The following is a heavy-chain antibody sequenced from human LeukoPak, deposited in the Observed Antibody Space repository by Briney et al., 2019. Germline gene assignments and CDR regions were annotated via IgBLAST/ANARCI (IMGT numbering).Heavy chain of an antibody. CDR3: ARIRDGYNDPYDI. Sequence: ASVKVSCKASGYTFSNYYLHWVRQAPGQGLEWMGLINPTAGNTYYAQRFQGRVTMTRNTSTSTVYMELSSLRSEDTAVYYCARIRDGYNDPYDIWGQGTMVTVPS. J-gene: IGHJ3*02. CDR2: INPTAGNT. D-gene: IGHD5-24*01. CDR1: GYTFSNYY. V-gene: IGHV1-46*01.